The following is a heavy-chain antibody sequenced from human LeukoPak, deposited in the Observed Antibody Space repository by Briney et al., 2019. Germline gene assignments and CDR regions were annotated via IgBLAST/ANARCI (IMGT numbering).Heavy chain of an antibody. J-gene: IGHJ4*02. CDR2: MSGSGGST. CDR3: TRARHLDYDFWSGYQEGYYFDY. V-gene: IGHV3-23*01. D-gene: IGHD3-3*01. Sequence: GGSLRLSCAGSGFTFSSHAMSWVRQAPGKGLEWVSAMSGSGGSTYYADSVKGRFTISRDNSKNTLYLQMNSLRAEDTAVYYCTRARHLDYDFWSGYQEGYYFDYWGQGTLVTVSS. CDR1: GFTFSSHA.